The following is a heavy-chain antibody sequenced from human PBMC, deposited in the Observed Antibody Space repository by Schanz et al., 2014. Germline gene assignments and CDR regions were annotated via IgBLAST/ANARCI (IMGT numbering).Heavy chain of an antibody. V-gene: IGHV1-69*02. CDR1: GGTFSSYT. CDR3: ARAGQDYSDSSGYATYYFSN. J-gene: IGHJ4*02. D-gene: IGHD3-22*01. Sequence: QVQLVQSGAEVKKPGSSVKVSCTASGGTFSSYTISWVRQAPGQGLEWMGRIIPILGIANYAQKFQGRVTITADKSTSTAYMELSNLRSEDTAVYYCARAGQDYSDSSGYATYYFSNWGQGTLVTVSS. CDR2: IIPILGIA.